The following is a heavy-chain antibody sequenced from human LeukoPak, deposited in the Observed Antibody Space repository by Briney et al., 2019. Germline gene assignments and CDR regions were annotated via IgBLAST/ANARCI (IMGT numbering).Heavy chain of an antibody. CDR3: AKELKTYYYDSSIDAFDI. V-gene: IGHV3-33*06. CDR2: IWYDGSNK. D-gene: IGHD3-22*01. J-gene: IGHJ3*02. CDR1: GFTFSSYG. Sequence: GGSLRLSCAAYGFTFSSYGMHWVRQAPGKGLEWAAVIWYDGSNKYYADSVKGRFTISRDDSKNTLYLQMNSLRAEDTAVYYCAKELKTYYYDSSIDAFDIWGQGTMVTVSS.